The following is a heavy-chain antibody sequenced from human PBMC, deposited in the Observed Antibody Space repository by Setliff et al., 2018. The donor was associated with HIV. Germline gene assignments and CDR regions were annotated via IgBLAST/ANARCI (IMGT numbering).Heavy chain of an antibody. CDR1: GYTFTSYA. V-gene: IGHV7-4-1*02. Sequence: ASVKVSCKASGYTFTSYAVNWVRQAPGQGLEWVGWIHTNTGDPTYAQGFTGRFVFSFDTSVSTAYLQISGLKAEDTAVYYCATRGEQLYFYGMGVWG. J-gene: IGHJ6*01. D-gene: IGHD1-26*01. CDR2: IHTNTGDP. CDR3: ATRGEQLYFYGMGV.